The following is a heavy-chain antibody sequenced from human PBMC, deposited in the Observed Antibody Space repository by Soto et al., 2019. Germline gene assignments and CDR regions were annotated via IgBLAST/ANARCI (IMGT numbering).Heavy chain of an antibody. J-gene: IGHJ5*02. Sequence: QVQLQESGPGLVKPSETLSLTCTVSGGSVSSGSYYWSWIRQPPGKGLEWIGYIYYSGSTNYNPSLKSRVTISVDTSKNQFSLELSSVTAADTAVYYCARGDSSGYYWFDPWGRGTLVTVSS. D-gene: IGHD3-22*01. CDR2: IYYSGST. CDR1: GGSVSSGSYY. V-gene: IGHV4-61*01. CDR3: ARGDSSGYYWFDP.